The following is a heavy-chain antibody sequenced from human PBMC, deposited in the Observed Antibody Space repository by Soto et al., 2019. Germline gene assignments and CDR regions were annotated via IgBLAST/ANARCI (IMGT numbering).Heavy chain of an antibody. J-gene: IGHJ3*02. D-gene: IGHD3-10*01. CDR2: VSWNSGNI. CDR1: GFTFDDYA. V-gene: IGHV3-9*01. Sequence: GGSLRLSCAGSGFTFDDYAMHWVRQAPGKGLEWVSGVSWNSGNIGYADSVRGRFTISRDNAKSSLYLQMNSLRADDTAFYYCAKDCGSGRLEYDGFHIWGQGTMVTVSS. CDR3: AKDCGSGRLEYDGFHI.